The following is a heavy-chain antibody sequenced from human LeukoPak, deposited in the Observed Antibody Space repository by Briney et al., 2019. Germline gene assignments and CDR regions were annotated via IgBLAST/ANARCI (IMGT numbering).Heavy chain of an antibody. Sequence: SETLSLTCTVSGGSISSYYWSWIRQPAGKGLEWIGRIYTSGSTTYNPSLKSRVTISVDTSKNQFSLKLSSVTAADTAVYYCARASRAPGYCSSTSCYRAYYYYGMDVWGQGTTVTVSS. D-gene: IGHD2-2*02. CDR2: IYTSGST. CDR3: ARASRAPGYCSSTSCYRAYYYYGMDV. J-gene: IGHJ6*02. CDR1: GGSISSYY. V-gene: IGHV4-4*07.